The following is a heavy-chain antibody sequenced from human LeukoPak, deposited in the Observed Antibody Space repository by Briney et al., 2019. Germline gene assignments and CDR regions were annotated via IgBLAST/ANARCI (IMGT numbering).Heavy chain of an antibody. CDR1: GFTFSSYA. CDR3: AKLSQAYYYYYYMDV. V-gene: IGHV3-23*01. J-gene: IGHJ6*03. CDR2: ISGSGGST. Sequence: GGSLRLSSAASGFTFSSYAMSWVRQAPGKGLEWVSAISGSGGSTYYADSVKGRFTISRDNSKNTLYLQMNSLRAEDTAVYYCAKLSQAYYYYYYMDVWGKGTTVTVSS.